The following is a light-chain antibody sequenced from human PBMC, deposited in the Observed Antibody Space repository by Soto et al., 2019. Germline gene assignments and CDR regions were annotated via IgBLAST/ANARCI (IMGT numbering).Light chain of an antibody. J-gene: IGLJ2*01. V-gene: IGLV2-14*03. CDR3: SSYTSTSTLVV. Sequence: QSALTQPASVSGSRGQSITISCTGTSSDIGGYNFVSWYQHHPGKAPELMIYDVSRRPSGISNRFSGSKSGNTASLTISGLQAEDEADYYCSSYTSTSTLVVLGGGTKLTVL. CDR1: SSDIGGYNF. CDR2: DVS.